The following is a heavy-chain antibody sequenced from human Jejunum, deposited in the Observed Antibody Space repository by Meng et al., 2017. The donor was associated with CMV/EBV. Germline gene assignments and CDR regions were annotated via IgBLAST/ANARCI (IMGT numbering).Heavy chain of an antibody. CDR3: ARVERSDDSRYRPFDY. D-gene: IGHD3-16*01. CDR1: TFSDYW. V-gene: IGHV3-7*01. Sequence: TFSDYWMTWVRQVPGRGLEWVATIKPDGSEKDYGDSVKGRFTISRDNANNSLSLQLNYPRVEDTAIYYCARVERSDDSRYRPFDYWGQGSLVTVSS. CDR2: IKPDGSEK. J-gene: IGHJ4*02.